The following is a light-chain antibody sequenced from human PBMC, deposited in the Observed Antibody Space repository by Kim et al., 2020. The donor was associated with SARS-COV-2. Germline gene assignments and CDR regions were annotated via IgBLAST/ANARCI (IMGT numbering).Light chain of an antibody. CDR1: QNINNW. V-gene: IGKV1-5*03. J-gene: IGKJ1*01. CDR3: QQYDTYSRT. CDR2: KAS. Sequence: DIQMTQSPSTLSASVGDRVTITCRASQNINNWLAWYQQKPGKAPYLLIYKASNLHNGVPSRFSGSGSGTEFTLSINSLQPDDFAIYYCQQYDTYSRTFGQGTKVDIK.